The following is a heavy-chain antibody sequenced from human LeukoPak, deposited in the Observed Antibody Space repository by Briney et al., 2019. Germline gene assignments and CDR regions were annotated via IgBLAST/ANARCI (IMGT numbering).Heavy chain of an antibody. J-gene: IGHJ4*02. CDR1: GFTFSSYG. CDR2: ISYDGSNK. V-gene: IGHV3-30*18. D-gene: IGHD2-2*01. Sequence: GGSLRLSCAASGFTFSSYGMHWVRQAPGKGLEGVAVISYDGSNKYYEDSVKGRFTISRDNSKNTLYLQMNSLRAEDTAVYYCAKDQYCTSTSCYVGYWGQGTLVTVSS. CDR3: AKDQYCTSTSCYVGY.